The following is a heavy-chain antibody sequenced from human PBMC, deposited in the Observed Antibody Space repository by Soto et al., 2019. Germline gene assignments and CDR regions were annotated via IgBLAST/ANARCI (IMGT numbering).Heavy chain of an antibody. J-gene: IGHJ5*02. D-gene: IGHD3-22*01. Sequence: AGGSLRLSCAASGFTFSSYEMNWVRQAPGKGLEWVSYISSSGSTIYYADSVKGRFTISRDNAKNSLYLQMNSLRAEDTAVYYCARMRITMIVGGNWFDPWGQGTLVTVSS. CDR3: ARMRITMIVGGNWFDP. CDR2: ISSSGSTI. CDR1: GFTFSSYE. V-gene: IGHV3-48*03.